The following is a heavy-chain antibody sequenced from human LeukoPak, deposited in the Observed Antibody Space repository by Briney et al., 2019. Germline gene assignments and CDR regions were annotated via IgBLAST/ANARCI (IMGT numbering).Heavy chain of an antibody. Sequence: SETLSLTCAVYGGSLSGYYWRWVRQPPGRGLEWMGVINHSVSTNYNPSLKSRVTISVDTSKNQFSRKLSSVTAADTAVYYCARGLRITMVRGVSFPDYWGQGTLVTVSS. CDR2: INHSVST. V-gene: IGHV4-34*01. J-gene: IGHJ4*02. D-gene: IGHD3-10*01. CDR1: GGSLSGYY. CDR3: ARGLRITMVRGVSFPDY.